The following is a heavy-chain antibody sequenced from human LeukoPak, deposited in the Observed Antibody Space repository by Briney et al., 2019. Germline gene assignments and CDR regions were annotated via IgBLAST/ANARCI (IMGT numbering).Heavy chain of an antibody. CDR2: VTGDGSST. Sequence: GGSLRLSCAASGFTFEDYAMHWVRQAPGKGLEWVSFVTGDGSSTYYADSVKGRFTISRGNSKNSLYLQMNSLRIEDTALYYCAKDRETTGYEHWGQGTLVTVSS. CDR3: AKDRETTGYEH. CDR1: GFTFEDYA. D-gene: IGHD3-9*01. V-gene: IGHV3-43*02. J-gene: IGHJ1*01.